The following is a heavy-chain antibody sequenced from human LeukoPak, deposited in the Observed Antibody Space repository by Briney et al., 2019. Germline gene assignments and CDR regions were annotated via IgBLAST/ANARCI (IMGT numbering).Heavy chain of an antibody. V-gene: IGHV4-39*01. J-gene: IGHJ5*02. CDR2: IYYSGST. D-gene: IGHD3-10*01. CDR1: GGSISSSSYY. Sequence: PSETLSLTCTVSGGSISSSSYYWGWIRQPPGKGLEWIGSIYYSGSTYYNPSLKSRVTISVDTSKNQFSLKLSSVTAADTAVYYCARHSFYYGSEVYNWFDPWGQGTLVTVSS. CDR3: ARHSFYYGSEVYNWFDP.